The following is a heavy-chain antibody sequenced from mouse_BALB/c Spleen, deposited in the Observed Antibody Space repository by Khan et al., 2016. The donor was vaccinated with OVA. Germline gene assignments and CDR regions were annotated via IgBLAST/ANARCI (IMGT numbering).Heavy chain of an antibody. CDR1: GYTFTRYW. J-gene: IGHJ4*01. CDR2: IGPGSGST. CDR3: ARENYYGRTCYAMDY. V-gene: IGHV1S41*01. Sequence: DLVKPGASVKLSCKASGYTFTRYWINWIKQRPGQGLEWIGRIGPGSGSTYYNEVFKGRATLTVDTSSSTAYIQLSSLSSEDSAVYFWARENYYGRTCYAMDYWGQGTSVTVSS. D-gene: IGHD1-1*01.